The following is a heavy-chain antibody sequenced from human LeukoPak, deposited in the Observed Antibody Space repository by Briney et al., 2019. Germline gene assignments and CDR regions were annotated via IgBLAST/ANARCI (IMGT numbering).Heavy chain of an antibody. CDR1: GDTFTSYG. V-gene: IGHV1-18*04. D-gene: IGHD2-15*01. Sequence: GASVKVSCKASGDTFTSYGISWVRQAPGQGLEWMGWISAYNGNTNYAQKLQGRVTMATDTSTSTAYMELRSLRSDDTAVYYCARDDGGYCSGGSCYVAEYFQHWGQGTPVTVSS. CDR2: ISAYNGNT. J-gene: IGHJ1*01. CDR3: ARDDGGYCSGGSCYVAEYFQH.